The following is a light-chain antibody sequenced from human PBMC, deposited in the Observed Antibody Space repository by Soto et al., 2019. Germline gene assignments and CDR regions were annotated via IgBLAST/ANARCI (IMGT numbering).Light chain of an antibody. V-gene: IGKV1-5*03. CDR1: QTISSW. J-gene: IGKJ4*01. CDR3: QNYNSAPLT. CDR2: KAS. Sequence: DIQMTQSPSTLSASVRDRVTITCRASQTISSWLAWFQQRPGRAPKFLIYKASSLKNGVPLRFSGSGSGTDFTLTISSLQPEDVATYYCQNYNSAPLTFGGGTKVDI.